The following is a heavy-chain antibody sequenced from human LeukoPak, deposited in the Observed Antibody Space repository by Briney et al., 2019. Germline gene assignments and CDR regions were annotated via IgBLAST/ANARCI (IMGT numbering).Heavy chain of an antibody. V-gene: IGHV4-59*12. D-gene: IGHD3-3*01. J-gene: IGHJ3*02. CDR1: GGSISSYY. Sequence: SETLSLTCTVSGGSISSYYWSWIRQPPGKGLEWIGSIYYSGSTYYNPSLKSRVTISVDTSKNQFSLKLSSVTAADTAVYYCARDFYYDFWSGYWNNDAFDIWGQGTMVTVSS. CDR3: ARDFYYDFWSGYWNNDAFDI. CDR2: IYYSGST.